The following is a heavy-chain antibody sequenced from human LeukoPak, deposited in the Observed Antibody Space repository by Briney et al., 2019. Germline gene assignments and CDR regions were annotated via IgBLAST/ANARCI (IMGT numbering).Heavy chain of an antibody. D-gene: IGHD3-10*01. Sequence: SETLSLTCSVSGDSITSRNWWTWVRQTPEKGLEWIGEIYHTGSTNYNPSVEGRVTISIDKSKNQFSLMLNSVTAADTALYYCAQGMWFDTLFSAFDVWGQGTMVSVSS. V-gene: IGHV4-4*02. CDR2: IYHTGST. CDR3: AQGMWFDTLFSAFDV. J-gene: IGHJ3*01. CDR1: GDSITSRNW.